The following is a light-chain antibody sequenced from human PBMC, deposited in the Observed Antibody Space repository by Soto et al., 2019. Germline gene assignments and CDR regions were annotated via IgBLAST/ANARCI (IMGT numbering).Light chain of an antibody. CDR1: QSVRSN. Sequence: EIVMTQSPATLSLSPGERATLSCRASQSVRSNLAWYQQKPGQAPRLLIYGASSRATGIPARLSGSGSGTDFTLTIRSLEPEDFAVYYCQQRSNWLTFGQGTRLEIK. J-gene: IGKJ5*01. V-gene: IGKV3-11*01. CDR3: QQRSNWLT. CDR2: GAS.